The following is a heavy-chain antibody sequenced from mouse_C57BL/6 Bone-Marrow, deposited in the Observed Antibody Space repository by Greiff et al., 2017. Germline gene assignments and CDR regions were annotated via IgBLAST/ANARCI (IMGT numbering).Heavy chain of an antibody. D-gene: IGHD2-5*01. V-gene: IGHV1-66*01. CDR1: GYSFTSYY. J-gene: IGHJ4*01. Sequence: VQLQQSGPELVKPGASVKISCKASGYSFTSYYIHWVKQRPGQGLEWIGWIYPGSGNTKYNEKFKGKATLTADKSSSTAYMQLSSLTSEDSAVYYCARKSNYYAMDYWGQGTSVTVSS. CDR2: IYPGSGNT. CDR3: ARKSNYYAMDY.